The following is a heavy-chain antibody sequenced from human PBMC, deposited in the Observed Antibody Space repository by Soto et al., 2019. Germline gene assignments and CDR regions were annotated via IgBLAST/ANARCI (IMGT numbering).Heavy chain of an antibody. V-gene: IGHV3-30-3*01. CDR2: ISYDGSNK. CDR1: GFTFSSYA. J-gene: IGHJ3*02. Sequence: GGSLRLSCAASGFTFSSYAMHWVRQAPGKGLEWVAVISYDGSNKYYADSVKGRFTISRDNSKNTLYLQMNSLRAEDTAVYYCARNRYYDFWSGYYTRNDAFDIWGQGTMVTVS. D-gene: IGHD3-3*01. CDR3: ARNRYYDFWSGYYTRNDAFDI.